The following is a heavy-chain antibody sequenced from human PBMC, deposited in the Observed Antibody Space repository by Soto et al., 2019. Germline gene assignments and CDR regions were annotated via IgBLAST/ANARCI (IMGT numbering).Heavy chain of an antibody. CDR1: GFSLTSGVVG. D-gene: IGHD6-13*01. J-gene: IGHJ6*02. Sequence: QITLKESGPTLLKPTQTLTLTCTFSGFSLTSGVVGVGWIRQPPGEALEWLALIYWNDEQYYNPSLRNRLTITRDTSTNQVVLTMSNLDPVDTATYYCAHRLPGPSGYDVWGQGTTVTVSS. V-gene: IGHV2-5*01. CDR3: AHRLPGPSGYDV. CDR2: IYWNDEQ.